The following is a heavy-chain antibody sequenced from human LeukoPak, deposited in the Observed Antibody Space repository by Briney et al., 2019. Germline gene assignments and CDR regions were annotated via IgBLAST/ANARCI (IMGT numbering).Heavy chain of an antibody. Sequence: GGSLRLSCAASGFTFSSYGMHWVRQAPGKGLEWVAVIWYDGSNKYYADSVKGRFTISRDNSKNTLYLQMNSLRAEDTAVYYCARTPTIVVVPAAIHYYYGMDVWGKGTTVTVSS. V-gene: IGHV3-33*01. D-gene: IGHD2-2*01. CDR3: ARTPTIVVVPAAIHYYYGMDV. CDR1: GFTFSSYG. CDR2: IWYDGSNK. J-gene: IGHJ6*04.